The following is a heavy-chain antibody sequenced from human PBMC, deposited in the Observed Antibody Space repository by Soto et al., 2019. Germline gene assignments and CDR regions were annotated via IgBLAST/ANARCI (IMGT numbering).Heavy chain of an antibody. J-gene: IGHJ6*02. D-gene: IGHD2-8*02. V-gene: IGHV1-18*01. CDR1: GYSFTSYG. CDR3: GRCRTDSYAMDV. CDR2: ISPYNGRT. Sequence: QVHLVQSGAEVEKPGASVKVSCKASGYSFTSYGIAWVRQAPGQGPEWMGWISPYNGRTIYAQNVKGRVVMTTDISTNTVYLELRSLTSDDTAMYYCGRCRTDSYAMDVWGQGTTVTVSS.